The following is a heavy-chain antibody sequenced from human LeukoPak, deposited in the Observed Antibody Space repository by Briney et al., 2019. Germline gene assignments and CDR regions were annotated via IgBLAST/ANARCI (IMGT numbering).Heavy chain of an antibody. V-gene: IGHV4-39*07. CDR1: GGSISSSSYY. Sequence: PSETLSLTCTVSGGSISSSSYYWGWIRQPPGKGLEWIGSIYYSGSTYYNPSLKSRVTISVDTSKNQFSLKLSSVTAADTAVYYCARLVGVTGEVGRFDPWGQGTLVTVSS. J-gene: IGHJ5*02. CDR3: ARLVGVTGEVGRFDP. D-gene: IGHD3-16*01. CDR2: IYYSGST.